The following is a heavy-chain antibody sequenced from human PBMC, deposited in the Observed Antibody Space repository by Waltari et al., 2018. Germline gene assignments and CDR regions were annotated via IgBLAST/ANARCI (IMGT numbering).Heavy chain of an antibody. CDR3: ARGATYRTLRSAQGDYYDSSGYLDYYYYGMDV. Sequence: QVQLQQWGAGLLKPSETLSLTCAVYGGSFSGYYWSWIRQPPGKGLEWIGEINHSGSTNYNPSLKSRVTISVDTSKNQFSLKLSSVTAADTAVYYCARGATYRTLRSAQGDYYDSSGYLDYYYYGMDVWGQGTTVTVSS. CDR1: GGSFSGYY. CDR2: INHSGST. V-gene: IGHV4-34*01. D-gene: IGHD3-22*01. J-gene: IGHJ6*02.